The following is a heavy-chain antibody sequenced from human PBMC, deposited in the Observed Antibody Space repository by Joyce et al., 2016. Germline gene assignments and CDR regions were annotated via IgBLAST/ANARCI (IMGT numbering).Heavy chain of an antibody. V-gene: IGHV3-30*18. Sequence: QFQLVESGGRVVQPGRSLRLSCRASGFTFNSFAMHWVRQAPGKGVEWVAVISHDAERQFYGESSKGRFTISRDNDKNTLDLQMNSLRVEDTAVYYCAKGALADQLLPPADLWGQGTLVTVSS. CDR3: AKGALADQLLPPADL. CDR1: GFTFNSFA. D-gene: IGHD1-1*01. CDR2: ISHDAERQ. J-gene: IGHJ1*01.